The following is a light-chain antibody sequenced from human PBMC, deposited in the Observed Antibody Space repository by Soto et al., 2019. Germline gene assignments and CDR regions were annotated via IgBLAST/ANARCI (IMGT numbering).Light chain of an antibody. CDR2: DAS. CDR1: QSISSW. V-gene: IGKV1-5*01. J-gene: IGKJ1*01. CDR3: QQYET. Sequence: DIQMTQSPSTLSASVGDRVTITCRASQSISSWLAWYQQKPGKAPKLLIYDASSLESGVPSRFSGSGSGTEFNLTISSLQPDDFATYYCQQYETFGQGTKVEIK.